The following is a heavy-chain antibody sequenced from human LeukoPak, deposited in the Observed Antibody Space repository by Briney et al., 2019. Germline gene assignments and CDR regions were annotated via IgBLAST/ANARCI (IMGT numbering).Heavy chain of an antibody. CDR3: AHSPLRLGELSLAFDY. CDR1: GFSLTTSGVG. J-gene: IGHJ4*02. V-gene: IGHV2-5*02. Sequence: KESGPTLVNPTQTLTLTCTFSGFSLTTSGVGVGWIRQPPGKALEWLTLIYWDDDKRYSPSLKSRFTTTKDTSKNQVVLTMTNMDPVDTATYYCAHSPLRLGELSLAFDYWGQGTLVTVSS. D-gene: IGHD3-16*02. CDR2: IYWDDDK.